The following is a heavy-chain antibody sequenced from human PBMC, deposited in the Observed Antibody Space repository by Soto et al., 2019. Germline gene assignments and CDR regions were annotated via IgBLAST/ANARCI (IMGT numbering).Heavy chain of an antibody. CDR2: IIPIFGTA. J-gene: IGHJ4*02. V-gene: IGHV1-69*13. Sequence: SVKVSCKASGGTFSSYAISWVRQAPGQGLEWMGGIIPIFGTANYAQKFQGRVTITADESTSTAYMELSSLRSEDTAVYYCARVGRIAAREGVFDYWGKGTLVTVSS. CDR3: ARVGRIAAREGVFDY. D-gene: IGHD6-6*01. CDR1: GGTFSSYA.